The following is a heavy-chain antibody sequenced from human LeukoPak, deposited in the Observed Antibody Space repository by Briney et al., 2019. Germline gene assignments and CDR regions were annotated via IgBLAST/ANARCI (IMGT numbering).Heavy chain of an antibody. Sequence: PSGGSLRLSCVASGFTFSSYAMSWVRQAPGKGLEWITVISATGGSTYNADSVKGRFTISRDNSKNTLNLQMNNLRAEDTAVYYCAKDLTATTGWYYGVDVWGQGTMVTVSS. D-gene: IGHD4-17*01. CDR1: GFTFSSYA. CDR3: AKDLTATTGWYYGVDV. J-gene: IGHJ6*02. CDR2: ISATGGST. V-gene: IGHV3-23*01.